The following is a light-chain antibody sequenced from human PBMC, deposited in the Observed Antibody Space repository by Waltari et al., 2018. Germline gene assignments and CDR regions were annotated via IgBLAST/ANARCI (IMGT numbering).Light chain of an antibody. CDR2: GAS. J-gene: IGKJ3*01. CDR3: QQYADPPYT. Sequence: EIVVTQSPSALSLFPGERATLSCRASQTVAHTYLAWFQQRPGQAPRLLIYGASNRAAGIPDRFSGSGSGTDFTLTISRLEPEDFAVYYCQQYADPPYTFGPGTKVDFK. CDR1: QTVAHTY. V-gene: IGKV3-20*01.